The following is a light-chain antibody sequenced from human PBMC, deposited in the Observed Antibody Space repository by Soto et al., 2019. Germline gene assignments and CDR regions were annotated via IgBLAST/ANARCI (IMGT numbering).Light chain of an antibody. CDR2: KAS. CDR1: QSIGSS. V-gene: IGKV1-5*03. CDR3: QQYYNFWT. Sequence: DIQMTQSPSTLSASVGDTVTITCRASQSIGSSLAWYQQKPWEAPNLLIYKASNLESGVPSRFSGSESETELTLTISSVQPDDFATYYCQQYYNFWTFGQGTKVEIK. J-gene: IGKJ1*01.